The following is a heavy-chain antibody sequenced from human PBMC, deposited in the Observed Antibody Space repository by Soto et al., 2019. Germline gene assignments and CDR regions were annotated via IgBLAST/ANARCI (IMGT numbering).Heavy chain of an antibody. CDR3: AKDIGYDILTGYSDY. Sequence: SLRISCATPGFHFDDYALHWVRAAPGKGLEWVSGISWNSGSIGYADSVKGRFTISRDNAKNSLYLQMNSLRAEDTALYYCAKDIGYDILTGYSDYWGQGTLVTVSS. J-gene: IGHJ4*02. CDR2: ISWNSGSI. D-gene: IGHD3-9*01. V-gene: IGHV3-9*01. CDR1: GFHFDDYA.